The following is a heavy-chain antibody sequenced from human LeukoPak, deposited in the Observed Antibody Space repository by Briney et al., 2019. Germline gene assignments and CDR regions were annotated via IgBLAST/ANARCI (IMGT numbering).Heavy chain of an antibody. CDR1: GFTFSSYS. CDR2: ISSSSSYI. V-gene: IGHV3-21*01. Sequence: GGSLRLSCAASGFTFSSYSMNWVRQAPGKGLEWVSSISSSSSYIYYADSVKGRFTISRDNTKNSLYLQMNSLRAEDTAVYYCARLSESAEADDYWGQGTLVTVSS. CDR3: ARLSESAEADDY. D-gene: IGHD6-13*01. J-gene: IGHJ4*02.